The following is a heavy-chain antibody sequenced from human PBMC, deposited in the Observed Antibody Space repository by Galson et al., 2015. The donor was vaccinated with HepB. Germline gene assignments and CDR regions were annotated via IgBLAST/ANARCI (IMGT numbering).Heavy chain of an antibody. CDR3: AKEEQWLVLFGAFDI. V-gene: IGHV3-23*01. CDR1: GFTFSSYA. J-gene: IGHJ3*02. D-gene: IGHD6-19*01. CDR2: ISGSGGST. Sequence: SLRLSCAASGFTFSSYAMSWVRQAPGKGLEWVSAISGSGGSTYYADSVKGRFTISRDNSKNTLYLQMNSLRAEDTAVYYCAKEEQWLVLFGAFDIWAKGQWSPSLQ.